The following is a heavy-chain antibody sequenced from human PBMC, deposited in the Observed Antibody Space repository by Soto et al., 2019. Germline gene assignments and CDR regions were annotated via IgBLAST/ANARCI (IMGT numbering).Heavy chain of an antibody. V-gene: IGHV4-59*01. CDR3: ARGHYDILTGYYNDFAWFDP. CDR1: GGSISSYY. J-gene: IGHJ5*02. D-gene: IGHD3-9*01. Sequence: SETLSLTCTVSGGSISSYYWSWIRQPPGKGLEWIGYIYYSGSTNYNPSLKSRVTISVDTSKNQFSLKLSSVTAADTAVYYCARGHYDILTGYYNDFAWFDPWGQGTLVTVSS. CDR2: IYYSGST.